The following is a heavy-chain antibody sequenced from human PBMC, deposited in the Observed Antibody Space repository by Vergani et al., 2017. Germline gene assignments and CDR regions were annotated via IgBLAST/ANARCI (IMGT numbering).Heavy chain of an antibody. CDR3: ARAKRGRLAVGATDS. CDR2: INPTTGNP. J-gene: IGHJ4*02. CDR1: GYSFNNYA. V-gene: IGHV7-4-1*01. D-gene: IGHD6-19*01. Sequence: QEQLGQSGSELKKPGASVKVSCKASGYSFNNYAIHWVRQAPGQGLEWMGWINPTTGNPTYARAFTGRFVFSLDTSISTAYLQIGSLKAEDTAVYFCARAKRGRLAVGATDSWGQGTLLTVSS.